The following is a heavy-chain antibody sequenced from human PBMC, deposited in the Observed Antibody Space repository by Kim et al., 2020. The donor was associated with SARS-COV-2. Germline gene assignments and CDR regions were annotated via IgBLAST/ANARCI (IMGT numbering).Heavy chain of an antibody. J-gene: IGHJ6*02. D-gene: IGHD2-2*01. CDR3: ARVLEAVVPAVARYYYYGMDV. CDR2: IIPIFGTA. V-gene: IGHV1-69*13. Sequence: SVKVSCKASGGTFSSYAISWVRQAPGQGLEWMGGIIPIFGTANYAQKFQGRVTITADESTSTAYMELSSLRSEDTAVYYCARVLEAVVPAVARYYYYGMDVWGQGTTVTVSS. CDR1: GGTFSSYA.